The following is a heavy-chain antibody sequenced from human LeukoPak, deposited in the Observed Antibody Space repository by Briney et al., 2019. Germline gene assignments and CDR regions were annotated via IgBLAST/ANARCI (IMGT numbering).Heavy chain of an antibody. D-gene: IGHD3-10*01. CDR2: ISGSGGST. V-gene: IGHV3-23*01. J-gene: IGHJ4*02. CDR3: AKDPHYGSGSYYPNYFDY. CDR1: GFTFSSYA. Sequence: GGSLRLYCAASGFTFSSYAMSRVRQAPGKGLEWVSAISGSGGSTYYADSVKGRFTISRDNSKNTLYLQMYSLRAEDTAVYYCAKDPHYGSGSYYPNYFDYWGQGTLVTVSS.